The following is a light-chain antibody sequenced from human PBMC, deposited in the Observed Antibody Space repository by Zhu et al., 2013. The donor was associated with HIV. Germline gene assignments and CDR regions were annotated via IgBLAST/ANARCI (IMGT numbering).Light chain of an antibody. CDR3: GTWDPSLSAGV. CDR2: DNN. V-gene: IGLV1-51*01. CDR1: SSNIGNNY. J-gene: IGLJ3*02. Sequence: QSVLTQPPSVSAAPGQKVTISCSGSSSNIGNNYVSWYQQLPGTAPKLLIYDNNKRPSGIPDRFSGSTSGTSATLGITGLQTGDEADYYCGTWDPSLSAGVFGGGTTVTVL.